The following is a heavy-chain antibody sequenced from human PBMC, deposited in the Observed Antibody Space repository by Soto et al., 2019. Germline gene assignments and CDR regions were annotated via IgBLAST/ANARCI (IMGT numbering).Heavy chain of an antibody. CDR3: ATDAGQQLVHFHGWFDP. D-gene: IGHD6-13*01. V-gene: IGHV3-23*01. CDR2: ISTSCGST. J-gene: IGHJ5*02. Sequence: EVQLLESGGGLVQPGGSLRLSCAASGFTFSSYAMSWVRQAPGKGLESVSAISTSCGSTDYADSVKGRFIISRDNSKNPLDLQMTGLRAEDTAIYYCATDAGQQLVHFHGWFDPWGQGTLVTVSS. CDR1: GFTFSSYA.